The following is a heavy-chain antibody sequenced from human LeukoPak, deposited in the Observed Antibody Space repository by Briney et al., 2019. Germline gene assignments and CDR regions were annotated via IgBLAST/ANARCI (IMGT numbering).Heavy chain of an antibody. CDR3: ARGHTAQWPTDYYYYGMDV. V-gene: IGHV4-4*07. Sequence: SETLSLTCTVSGGSISSYYWSWIRQPAGKGLEWIGRIYTSGSINYNPSLKSRVTMSVDTSKNQFSLKLSSVTAADTAVYYCARGHTAQWPTDYYYYGMDVWGQGTTVTVSS. D-gene: IGHD6-19*01. J-gene: IGHJ6*02. CDR2: IYTSGSI. CDR1: GGSISSYY.